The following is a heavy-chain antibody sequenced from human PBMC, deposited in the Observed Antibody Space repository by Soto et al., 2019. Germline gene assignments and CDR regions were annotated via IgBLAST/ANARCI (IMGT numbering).Heavy chain of an antibody. CDR2: ISSSTTYI. J-gene: IGHJ4*02. Sequence: GGSLRLSCAASGFTFSYYSMTWVRQSPGRGLEWVSSISSSTTYISYADSVRGRFTISRDNAKNSLYLQMSSLRADDTAVYYCARGSKDSYPGSRIFDFWGRGTLVTVSS. V-gene: IGHV3-21*01. CDR1: GFTFSYYS. CDR3: ARGSKDSYPGSRIFDF. D-gene: IGHD3-10*01.